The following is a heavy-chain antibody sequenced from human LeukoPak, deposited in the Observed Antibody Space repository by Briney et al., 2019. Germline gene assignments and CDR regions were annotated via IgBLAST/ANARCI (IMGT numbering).Heavy chain of an antibody. J-gene: IGHJ4*02. CDR3: GGYYYDSSGYYGFDY. D-gene: IGHD3-22*01. V-gene: IGHV4-59*12. CDR1: GGSISSYY. CDR2: IYYSGST. Sequence: SETLSLTCTVSGGSISSYYWSWIRQPPGKGLEWIGYIYYSGSTNYNPPLKSRVTISVDTSKNQFSLNLTSVTPEDTAVYYCGGYYYDSSGYYGFDYWGQGTLVTVSS.